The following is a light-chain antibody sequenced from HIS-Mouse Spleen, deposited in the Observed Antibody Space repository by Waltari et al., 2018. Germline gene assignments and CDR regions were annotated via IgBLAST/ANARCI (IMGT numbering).Light chain of an antibody. CDR1: ALPKQY. CDR2: ADS. J-gene: IGLJ2*01. Sequence: SYELTQPPSVSVSPGQTARITCAGDALPKQYPYWYHQKSGQAPGLVIYADSKRPSGIPERFSGSSSGTMATLTISGAQVEDEADYYCYSTDSSGKHRVFGGGTKLTVL. CDR3: YSTDSSGKHRV. V-gene: IGLV3-10*01.